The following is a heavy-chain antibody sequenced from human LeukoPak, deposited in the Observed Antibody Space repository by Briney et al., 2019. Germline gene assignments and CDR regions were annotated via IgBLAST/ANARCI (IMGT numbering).Heavy chain of an antibody. V-gene: IGHV1-3*01. CDR2: INAGNGNT. D-gene: IGHD3-9*01. Sequence: ASVKVSFKASGYIFTTSAIYWVRQAPGQRPEWMGWINAGNGNTKYSQKFQDRVSLARDTSASAAYMELSRLTPEDTAVYYCTTSVSEGDEDGILTGFNYWGQGTLVTVSS. J-gene: IGHJ4*02. CDR3: TTSVSEGDEDGILTGFNY. CDR1: GYIFTTSA.